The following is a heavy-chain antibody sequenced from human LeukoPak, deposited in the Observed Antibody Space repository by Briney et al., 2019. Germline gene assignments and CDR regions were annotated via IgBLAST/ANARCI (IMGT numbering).Heavy chain of an antibody. CDR3: ARFTPSSDYQFAFDY. Sequence: KPSETLSLTCTVSGGSISSGSYYWGWIRQPPGKGLEWIGSIYYIGSTYYNPSLKSRVTISVDTSKNQFSLKLTSVTAADTAVYYCARFTPSSDYQFAFDYRGQGTLVTVSS. J-gene: IGHJ4*02. D-gene: IGHD4/OR15-4a*01. CDR1: GGSISSGSYY. CDR2: IYYIGST. V-gene: IGHV4-39*01.